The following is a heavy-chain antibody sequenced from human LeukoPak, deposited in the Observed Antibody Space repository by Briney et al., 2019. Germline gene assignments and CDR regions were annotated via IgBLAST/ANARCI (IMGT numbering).Heavy chain of an antibody. J-gene: IGHJ4*02. CDR2: IYYSGST. CDR3: ARRVAAHFDY. Sequence: SETLSLTCTVSSGSISSYDWSWIRQPPGKGLEWIWYIYYSGSTNYNPSLKSRVTISVDTSTNHCPLKLSSVSPGDRAVYYCARRVAAHFDYWGQGTLVTVSS. D-gene: IGHD2-15*01. V-gene: IGHV4-59*08. CDR1: SGSISSYD.